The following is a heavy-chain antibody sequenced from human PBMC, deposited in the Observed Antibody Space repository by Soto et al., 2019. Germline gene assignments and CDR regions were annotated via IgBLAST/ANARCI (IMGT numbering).Heavy chain of an antibody. CDR1: GFTFTRYS. CDR2: ISITTNYI. V-gene: IGHV3-21*06. CDR3: ARESEDLTSNFDD. J-gene: IGHJ4*02. Sequence: XGSLRLSFAASGFTFTRYSMNWVRQAPGKGLDWVSSISITTNYIYYGDSMKGRFTISRDNAKNSLYLEMNSLRAEDTAVYYCARESEDLTSNFDDWGQGTLVTVSS.